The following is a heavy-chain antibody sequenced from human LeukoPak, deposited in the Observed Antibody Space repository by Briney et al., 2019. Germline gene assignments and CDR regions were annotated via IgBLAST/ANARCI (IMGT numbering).Heavy chain of an antibody. D-gene: IGHD3-16*01. V-gene: IGHV1-2*02. CDR2: INPNSGGT. CDR3: ARDMNTNFDY. CDR1: GGTFSNSA. Sequence: ASVKVSCKASGGTFSNSAISWVRQAPGQGLEWMGWINPNSGGTNYAQSLHGRVTMTRDTSISTAYLELSRLRSDDTAMYFCARDMNTNFDYWGQGTLVTASS. J-gene: IGHJ4*02.